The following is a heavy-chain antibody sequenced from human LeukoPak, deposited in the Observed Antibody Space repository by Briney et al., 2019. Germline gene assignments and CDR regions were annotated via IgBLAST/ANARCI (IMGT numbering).Heavy chain of an antibody. V-gene: IGHV4-39*07. D-gene: IGHD4-17*01. Sequence: PSETLSLTCTVSGGSISSSSYYWGWIRQPPGKGLEWIGSIYYSGSTYYNPSLKSRVTISVHTSKNQFSLKLSSVTAADTAVYYCARDKGDYGDYYWFDPWGQGTLVTVSS. CDR3: ARDKGDYGDYYWFDP. CDR2: IYYSGST. J-gene: IGHJ5*02. CDR1: GGSISSSSYY.